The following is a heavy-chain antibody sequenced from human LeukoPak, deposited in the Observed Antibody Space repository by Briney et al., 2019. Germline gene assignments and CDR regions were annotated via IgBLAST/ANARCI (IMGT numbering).Heavy chain of an antibody. V-gene: IGHV1-8*01. CDR1: GYTFTNYD. J-gene: IGHJ4*02. CDR3: ARRDSSGWNSGDY. Sequence: ASVKVSCTASGYTFTNYDINWVRQATGQGLEWMGWMNPNSGNTGYAQKFQGRVTMTRNTSISTAYMEVSSLRSEDTAVYYCARRDSSGWNSGDYWGQGTLVTVSS. CDR2: MNPNSGNT. D-gene: IGHD6-19*01.